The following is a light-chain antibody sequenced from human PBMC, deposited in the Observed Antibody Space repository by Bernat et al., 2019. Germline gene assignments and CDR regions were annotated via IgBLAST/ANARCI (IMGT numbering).Light chain of an antibody. Sequence: DIQMTQSPSSVSASVGDRVIITCRASQNIFSWLAWYQQKPGKAPKLLIYSASYLQRGVPSRFSGSGSGTDFTLSITNLQAEDFATYYCQQANSFPYTFGQGTKLEI. J-gene: IGKJ2*01. V-gene: IGKV1-12*01. CDR3: QQANSFPYT. CDR2: SAS. CDR1: QNIFSW.